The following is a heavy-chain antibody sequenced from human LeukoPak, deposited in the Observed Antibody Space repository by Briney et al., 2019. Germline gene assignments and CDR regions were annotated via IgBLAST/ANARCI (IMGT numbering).Heavy chain of an antibody. Sequence: GGSLRLSCAASGFTFSSYGMHWVRQAPGKGLEWVAVISYDGSNKYYADSVKGRFTISRDNSKNTLYLQMNSLRAEDTAVYYCASYCGGRGVDYSSSWTSYYYYGMDVWGQGTTVTVSS. CDR3: ASYCGGRGVDYSSSWTSYYYYGMDV. CDR1: GFTFSSYG. CDR2: ISYDGSNK. J-gene: IGHJ6*02. D-gene: IGHD6-13*01. V-gene: IGHV3-30*03.